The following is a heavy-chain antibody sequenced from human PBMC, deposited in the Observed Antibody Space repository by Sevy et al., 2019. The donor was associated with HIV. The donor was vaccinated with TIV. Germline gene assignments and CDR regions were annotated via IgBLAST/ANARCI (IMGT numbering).Heavy chain of an antibody. CDR2: ISGSGGST. CDR3: AKLYCSSTSCHYYYYGMDV. V-gene: IGHV3-23*01. CDR1: GFTFSSYA. D-gene: IGHD2-2*01. J-gene: IGHJ6*02. Sequence: GGSLRLSCAASGFTFSSYAMSWVRQAPGKGLEWVSVISGSGGSTYYADSVKGRFTISRDNSKNTLYLRMNSLRAEDTAVYYCAKLYCSSTSCHYYYYGMDVWGQGTTVTVSS.